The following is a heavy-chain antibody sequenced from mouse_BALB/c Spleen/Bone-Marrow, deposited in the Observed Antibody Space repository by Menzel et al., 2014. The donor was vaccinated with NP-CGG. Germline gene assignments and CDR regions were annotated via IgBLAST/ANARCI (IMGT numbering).Heavy chain of an antibody. J-gene: IGHJ3*01. CDR3: ASFYGRFAY. D-gene: IGHD1-1*02. CDR2: ILPGSGST. CDR1: GYTFSSYW. V-gene: IGHV1-9*01. Sequence: VQLQQSGAELMKPGASVKISCKATGYTFSSYWIEWVKQRPGHGLEWIGEILPGSGSTNYNEEFKGKATFTADTSSNTAYMQLSSLTSEDSAVYYCASFYGRFAYWGQGTLVTVSA.